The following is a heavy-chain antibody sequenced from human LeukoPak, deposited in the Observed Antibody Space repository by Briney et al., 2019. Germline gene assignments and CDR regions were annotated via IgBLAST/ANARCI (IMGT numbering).Heavy chain of an antibody. J-gene: IGHJ4*02. Sequence: ASVKVSCKASGGTFSSYAISWVRQAPGQGLEWMGRIIPIFGTANYAQKFQGRVTITTDESTSTAYMELSSLRSEDTAVYYCARDQMVRTSALDYWGQGTLVTVSS. V-gene: IGHV1-69*05. CDR2: IIPIFGTA. CDR1: GGTFSSYA. CDR3: ARDQMVRTSALDY. D-gene: IGHD3-10*01.